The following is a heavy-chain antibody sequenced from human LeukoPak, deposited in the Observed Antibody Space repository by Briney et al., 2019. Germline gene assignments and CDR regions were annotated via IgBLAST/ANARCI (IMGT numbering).Heavy chain of an antibody. CDR3: VVWGEDRSGHRFDF. V-gene: IGHV3-74*01. Sequence: GGSLRLSCAASGFTFYYYWMHWVRQAPGKGLMWVSRINTDGSNTHYADSVKGRFTISRDNAKNTLYLRMNGLRVEDTAVYYCVVWGEDRSGHRFDFWGQGTLVTVSS. CDR1: GFTFYYYW. J-gene: IGHJ4*02. D-gene: IGHD3-22*01. CDR2: INTDGSNT.